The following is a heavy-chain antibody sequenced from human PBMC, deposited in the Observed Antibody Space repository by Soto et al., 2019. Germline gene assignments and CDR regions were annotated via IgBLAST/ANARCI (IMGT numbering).Heavy chain of an antibody. Sequence: PSETLSLTCAVYGGSISSSSYYWGWIRQPPGKGLEWIGSIYYSGSTYYNPSLKSRVTISVDTSKNQFSLKLRSVTAADTAVYYCARFQAPLYYYDSSGHGDSFDYWGQGTLVTVSS. D-gene: IGHD3-22*01. CDR3: ARFQAPLYYYDSSGHGDSFDY. CDR2: IYYSGST. V-gene: IGHV4-39*01. J-gene: IGHJ4*02. CDR1: GGSISSSSYY.